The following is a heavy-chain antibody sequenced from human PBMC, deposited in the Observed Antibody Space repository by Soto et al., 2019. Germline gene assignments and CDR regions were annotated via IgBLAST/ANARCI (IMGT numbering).Heavy chain of an antibody. CDR3: RAAVHLDYYHYGMDV. CDR1: GFTFGDYA. CDR2: IRSTAYGGTT. V-gene: IGHV3-49*05. J-gene: IGHJ6*02. Sequence: EVQVVESGGGLEKPGRSLSLSCTVSGFTFGDYAMSWFRQAPGKGLEWVGSIRSTAYGGTTQYAASVEGRCTISGDDSQGIAYLPMNSLKIEDTAVYYCRAAVHLDYYHYGMDVWGQGTTVTVAS. D-gene: IGHD6-19*01.